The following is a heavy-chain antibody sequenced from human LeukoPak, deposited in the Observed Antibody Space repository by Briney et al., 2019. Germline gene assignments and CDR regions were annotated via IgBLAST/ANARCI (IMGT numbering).Heavy chain of an antibody. CDR3: ARAGYGDYGDFDY. V-gene: IGHV3-30-3*01. CDR1: GFTFSSYA. Sequence: PGGSLRLSCAASGFTFSSYAMHWVRQAPGKGLEWVAVISYDGSNKYYADSVKGRFTISRDNSKNTLYLQMNSLRAEDTAVYYCARAGYGDYGDFDYWGQGAPVTVSS. CDR2: ISYDGSNK. D-gene: IGHD4-17*01. J-gene: IGHJ4*02.